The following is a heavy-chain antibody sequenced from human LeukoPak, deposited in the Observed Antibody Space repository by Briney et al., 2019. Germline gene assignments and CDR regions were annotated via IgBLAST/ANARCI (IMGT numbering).Heavy chain of an antibody. V-gene: IGHV3-30-3*01. Sequence: GGSLRLSCAASGFTFSSYAMSWVRQAPGKGLEWVAVISYDGSNKYYADSVKGRFTISRDNSKNTLYLQMNGLRAEDTAVYYCARGGYSPPYYFDYWGQGTLVTVSS. CDR3: ARGGYSPPYYFDY. CDR1: GFTFSSYA. D-gene: IGHD2-21*01. J-gene: IGHJ4*02. CDR2: ISYDGSNK.